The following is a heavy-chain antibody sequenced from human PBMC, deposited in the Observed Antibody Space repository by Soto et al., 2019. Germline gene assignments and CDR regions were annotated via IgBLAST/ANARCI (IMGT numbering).Heavy chain of an antibody. CDR2: INHSGGT. D-gene: IGHD3-10*01. V-gene: IGHV4-34*01. CDR1: GGSFSGYY. Sequence: QVQLQQWGAGLLKPSETLSLTCAVYGGSFSGYYWSWIRQPPGKGLEWIGEINHSGGTNYNPPLKSRVTISVDTSKNQFSLKLSSVTAADTAVYYCARGFGELGYWGQGTLVTVSS. CDR3: ARGFGELGY. J-gene: IGHJ4*02.